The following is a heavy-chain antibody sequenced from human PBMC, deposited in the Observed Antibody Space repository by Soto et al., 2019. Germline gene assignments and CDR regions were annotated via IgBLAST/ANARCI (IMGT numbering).Heavy chain of an antibody. Sequence: GSLILSCAASGFTVSSNYMSWVRQATGKGLEWVSVIYSGGSTYYADSVKGRFTISRDNSKNTLYLQMNSLRAEDTAVYYCATIGYCSGGSCTQYYYYYMDVWGKGT. CDR2: IYSGGST. D-gene: IGHD2-15*01. V-gene: IGHV3-66*01. CDR1: GFTVSSNY. J-gene: IGHJ6*03. CDR3: ATIGYCSGGSCTQYYYYYMDV.